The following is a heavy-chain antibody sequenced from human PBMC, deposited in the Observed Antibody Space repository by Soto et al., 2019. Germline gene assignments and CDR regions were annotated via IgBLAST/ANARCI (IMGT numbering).Heavy chain of an antibody. CDR1: GGSISSSSYY. D-gene: IGHD6-6*01. V-gene: IGHV4-39*01. Sequence: SETLSLTCTVSGGSISSSSYYWGWIRQPPGKGLEWIGSIYYSGSTYYNPSLKSRVTISVDTSKNQFSLKLSSVTAADTAVYYCAIKYPARPYPYYFDYWGQGILVTVSS. CDR3: AIKYPARPYPYYFDY. CDR2: IYYSGST. J-gene: IGHJ4*02.